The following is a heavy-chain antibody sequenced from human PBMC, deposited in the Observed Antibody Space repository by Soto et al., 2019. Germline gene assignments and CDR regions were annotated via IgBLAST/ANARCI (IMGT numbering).Heavy chain of an antibody. CDR1: GGSISRGGYY. V-gene: IGHV4-61*08. CDR3: ARRYGYSFDY. D-gene: IGHD6-25*01. J-gene: IGHJ4*02. Sequence: SETLSLTCAVSGGSISRGGYYWSWIRQPPGKGLEWIGYIYYSGTTNYNPSLKSRVTISVDTSKNQLSLKLSSVTAADTAVYYCARRYGYSFDYWGQGTLVTVSS. CDR2: IYYSGTT.